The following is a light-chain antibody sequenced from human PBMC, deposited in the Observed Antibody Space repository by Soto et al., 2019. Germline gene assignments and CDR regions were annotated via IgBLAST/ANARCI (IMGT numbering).Light chain of an antibody. CDR1: QSITNNY. CDR3: QQSYSTPYT. J-gene: IGKJ2*01. Sequence: EIVLTQSPGTLSLSPGERATLSCRASQSITNNYLAWYQQKPGRAHRLLIYGASSRATGIPDRFSGSGSGTDFTLTISRLEPEDFATYYCQQSYSTPYTFGQGTKLEIK. CDR2: GAS. V-gene: IGKV3-20*01.